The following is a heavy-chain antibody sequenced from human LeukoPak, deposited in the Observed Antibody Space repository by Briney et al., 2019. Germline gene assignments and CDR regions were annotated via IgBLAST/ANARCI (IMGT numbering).Heavy chain of an antibody. Sequence: ASVKVSCKASGGTFSSYAISWVRQAPGQGLEWMGWISAYNGNTNYAQKLQGRVTMTTDTSTSTAYMELRSLRSDDTAVYYCARVLAVAPFDYWGQGTLVTVSS. V-gene: IGHV1-18*01. D-gene: IGHD6-19*01. CDR1: GGTFSSYA. CDR3: ARVLAVAPFDY. J-gene: IGHJ4*02. CDR2: ISAYNGNT.